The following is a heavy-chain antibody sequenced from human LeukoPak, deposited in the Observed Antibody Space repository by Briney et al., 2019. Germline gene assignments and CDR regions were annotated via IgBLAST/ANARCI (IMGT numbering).Heavy chain of an antibody. CDR2: IYSGGTT. D-gene: IGHD5-12*01. CDR1: GFTVSNNY. Sequence: GGSLRLSCKASGFTVSNNYMNWVRQAPGKGLEWVALIYSGGTTNYADSVKGRFTISRDNSKNTLYLQMTNVRAEDTAVYYCAKDLDIVATITGNWGQGALVTVSS. J-gene: IGHJ4*02. V-gene: IGHV3-53*01. CDR3: AKDLDIVATITGN.